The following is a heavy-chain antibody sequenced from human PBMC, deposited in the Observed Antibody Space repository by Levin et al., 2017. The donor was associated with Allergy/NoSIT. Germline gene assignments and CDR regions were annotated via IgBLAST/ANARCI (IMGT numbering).Heavy chain of an antibody. J-gene: IGHJ6*02. CDR3: AKSQSEGSTYYYGMDV. D-gene: IGHD6-13*01. V-gene: IGHV3-9*01. CDR1: GFTFDDYA. CDR2: ISWNSGSI. Sequence: SLKISCAASGFTFDDYAMHWVRQAPGKGLEWVSGISWNSGSIGYADSVKGRFTISRDNAKNSLYLQMNSLRAEDTALYYCAKSQSEGSTYYYGMDVWGQGTTVTVSS.